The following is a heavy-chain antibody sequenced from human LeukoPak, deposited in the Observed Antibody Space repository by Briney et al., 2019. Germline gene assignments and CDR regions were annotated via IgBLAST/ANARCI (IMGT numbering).Heavy chain of an antibody. D-gene: IGHD3-3*01. J-gene: IGHJ5*02. CDR1: GGSISSYY. Sequence: SETLSLTCTVSGGSISSYYWSWIRQPPGKGLEWIGYIYYSGSTNCNPSLKSRVTISVDTSKNQFSLKLSSVTAADTAVYYRARATPYYDFWSGYYKGSWFDPWGQGTLVTVSS. CDR2: IYYSGST. V-gene: IGHV4-59*01. CDR3: ARATPYYDFWSGYYKGSWFDP.